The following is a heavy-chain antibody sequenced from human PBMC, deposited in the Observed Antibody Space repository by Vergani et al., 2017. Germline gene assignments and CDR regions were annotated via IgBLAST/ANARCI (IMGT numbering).Heavy chain of an antibody. V-gene: IGHV3-53*01. D-gene: IGHD3-3*01. CDR2: IYSGGST. CDR1: GFTVSSNY. CDR3: AGGFLGYYDFWSGYSGLDSYYYGMDV. J-gene: IGHJ6*02. Sequence: EVQLVESGGGLVQPGGSLRLSCAASGFTVSSNYMSWVRQAPGKGLEWVSVIYSGGSTYYADSVKGRFTISRDNCKNTLYLHMNSLRAEDTAVYYCAGGFLGYYDFWSGYSGLDSYYYGMDVWGQGTTVTVSS.